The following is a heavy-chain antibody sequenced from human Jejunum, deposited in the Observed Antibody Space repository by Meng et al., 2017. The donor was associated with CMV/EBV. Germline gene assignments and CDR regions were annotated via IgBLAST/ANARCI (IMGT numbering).Heavy chain of an antibody. D-gene: IGHD3-16*01. V-gene: IGHV3-30*04. CDR2: TSYDGKSQ. J-gene: IGHJ4*02. CDR1: GFTFSSHA. Sequence: GFTFSSHAMHWVRQAPGKGLEWVEVTSYDGKSQYYTDSVKGRFTIYRDNSDNMLYLHMNSLRADDTALYYCARDGGGFNSSPFDRWGQGTLVTVSS. CDR3: ARDGGGFNSSPFDR.